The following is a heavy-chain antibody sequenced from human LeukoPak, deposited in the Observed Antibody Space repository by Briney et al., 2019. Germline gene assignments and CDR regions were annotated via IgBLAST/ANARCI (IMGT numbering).Heavy chain of an antibody. CDR3: AKCGLHTFGLYLY. J-gene: IGHJ4*02. Sequence: GGSLRLSCAAPGITFSNYNMNWVRQAPGKGLEWVSTISGSGNYTYYADSVRGRFTISRDNSKNTLSLQMNSLRAEDTAVYYCAKCGLHTFGLYLYWGQGTLVSLSS. D-gene: IGHD5-18*01. CDR1: GITFSNYN. CDR2: ISGSGNYT. V-gene: IGHV3-23*01.